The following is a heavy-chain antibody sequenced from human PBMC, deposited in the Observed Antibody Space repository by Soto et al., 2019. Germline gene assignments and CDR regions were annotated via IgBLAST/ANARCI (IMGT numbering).Heavy chain of an antibody. Sequence: QVQLVQSGAEVKKPGSSVKVSCKASGGTFSSYTISWVRQAPGQGLAWMGRIIPILGIANYAQKFQGRVTITADKYTSTAYMELSSLRSEDTAVYYCAAGDYCSSTSCYYYYYYMDVWGKGTTVTVSS. CDR3: AAGDYCSSTSCYYYYYYMDV. CDR2: IIPILGIA. V-gene: IGHV1-69*02. D-gene: IGHD2-2*01. CDR1: GGTFSSYT. J-gene: IGHJ6*03.